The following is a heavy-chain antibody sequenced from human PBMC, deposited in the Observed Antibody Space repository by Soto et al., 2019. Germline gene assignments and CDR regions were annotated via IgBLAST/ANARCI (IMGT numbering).Heavy chain of an antibody. CDR3: AREGSSWFNWFDP. V-gene: IGHV3-48*01. J-gene: IGHJ5*02. CDR2: ISSSSSTI. D-gene: IGHD6-13*01. CDR1: GFTFSSYS. Sequence: EVQLVESGGGLVQPGGSLRLSCAASGFTFSSYSMNWVRQAPGKGLEWVSYISSSSSTIYSDSVKGRFTISRDNAKNSLYLQMNSLRAEDTAVYYCAREGSSWFNWFDPWGQGTLVTVSS.